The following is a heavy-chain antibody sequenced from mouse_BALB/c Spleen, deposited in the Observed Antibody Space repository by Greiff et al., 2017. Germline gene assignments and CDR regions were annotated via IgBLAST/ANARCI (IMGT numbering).Heavy chain of an antibody. CDR1: GYTFTSYW. D-gene: IGHD3-3*01. Sequence: QVQLQQPGAELVKPGASVKMSCKASGYTFTSYWMHWVKQRPGQGLEWIGVIDPSDSYTSYNQKFKGKATLTVDTSSSTAYMQLSSLTSEDSAVYYCTRGGRGWYFDVWGAGTTVTVSS. J-gene: IGHJ1*01. V-gene: IGHV1S127*01. CDR2: IDPSDSYT. CDR3: TRGGRGWYFDV.